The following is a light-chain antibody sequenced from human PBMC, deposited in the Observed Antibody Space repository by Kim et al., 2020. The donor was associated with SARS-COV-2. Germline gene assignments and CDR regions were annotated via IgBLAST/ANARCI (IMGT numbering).Light chain of an antibody. J-gene: IGLJ3*02. CDR3: GTWDDSLSAGV. CDR1: SSNIGNYY. Sequence: QSVLTQPPSVSAAPGQKVTISCSGRSSNIGNYYVSWYQQPPGTAPKLLIYDDNKRPSGIPDRFSGSKSGTSATLGITGLQTGDEADYYCGTWDDSLSAGVFGGGTQLTVL. CDR2: DDN. V-gene: IGLV1-51*01.